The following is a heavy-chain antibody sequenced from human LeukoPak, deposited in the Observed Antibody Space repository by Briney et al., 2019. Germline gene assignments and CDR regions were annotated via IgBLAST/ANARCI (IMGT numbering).Heavy chain of an antibody. J-gene: IGHJ3*02. D-gene: IGHD6-25*01. V-gene: IGHV4-59*08. CDR2: IYNSGST. Sequence: SETLSLTCTVSGGSTTGYYWSWIRQPPGKGLECIGYIYNSGSTNYNPSLKSRVSISVDTSKNQFSLTLSSVTAADTAVYYCARSAIDAFDIWGQGTMVTVSS. CDR1: GGSTTGYY. CDR3: ARSAIDAFDI.